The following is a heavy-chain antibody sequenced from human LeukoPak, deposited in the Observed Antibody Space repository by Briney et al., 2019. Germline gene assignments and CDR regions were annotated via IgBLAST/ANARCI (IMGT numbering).Heavy chain of an antibody. Sequence: SETLSLTCAVYGGSFSGYYWSWIRQPPGKGLEWIGEINHSGSTNYNPSLKSRVTISVDTSKNQFSLKLSSVTAADTAVYYCAREGSKDKNYDILTGYTFPFDYWGQGTLVTVSS. CDR1: GGSFSGYY. V-gene: IGHV4-34*01. CDR3: AREGSKDKNYDILTGYTFPFDY. D-gene: IGHD3-9*01. J-gene: IGHJ4*02. CDR2: INHSGST.